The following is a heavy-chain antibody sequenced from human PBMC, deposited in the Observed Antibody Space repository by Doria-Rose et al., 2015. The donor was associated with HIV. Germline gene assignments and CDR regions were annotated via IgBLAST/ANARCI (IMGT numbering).Heavy chain of an antibody. V-gene: IGHV2-26*01. J-gene: IGHJ4*02. CDR2: IFSDDER. Sequence: QITLKESGPVLVKPTETLTLTCTVSGVSLSSPGVGVSWIRQPPGKALEWLANIFSDDERSYKKSLKSRLTISRGTTKSQVVLTMTDMDPVDTATYYCARIKSSRWYHKFYFDFWGQGTLVIVPA. CDR3: ARIKSSRWYHKFYFDF. D-gene: IGHD6-13*01. CDR1: GVSLSSPGVG.